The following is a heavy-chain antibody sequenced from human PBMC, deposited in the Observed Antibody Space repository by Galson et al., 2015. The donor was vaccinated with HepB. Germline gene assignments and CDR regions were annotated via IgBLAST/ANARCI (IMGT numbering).Heavy chain of an antibody. D-gene: IGHD3-10*01. Sequence: SLRLSCAASGFTFSAYTMNWVRRAPGKGLESIAYISTNGATIYYADSVKGRFPVSRDNARNSLYLQVNSLRDEDTAVYYRARVFFGSERYSAYWYFDLWGRGTLVTVSS. CDR3: ARVFFGSERYSAYWYFDL. CDR2: ISTNGATI. J-gene: IGHJ2*01. CDR1: GFTFSAYT. V-gene: IGHV3-48*02.